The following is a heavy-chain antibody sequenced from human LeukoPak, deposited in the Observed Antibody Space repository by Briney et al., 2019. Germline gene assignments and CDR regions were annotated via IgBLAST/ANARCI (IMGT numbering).Heavy chain of an antibody. Sequence: PSETLSLTCTVSGGSISSYYWSWLRQPPGKGLEWVGYIYYSGSTNYNPSLKSRVTISVDTSKNQFSLKLSSVTAADTAVYYCARSPTITYYDILTGYFPYYFDYWGQGTLVTVSS. CDR3: ARSPTITYYDILTGYFPYYFDY. J-gene: IGHJ4*02. V-gene: IGHV4-59*01. CDR1: GGSISSYY. D-gene: IGHD3-9*01. CDR2: IYYSGST.